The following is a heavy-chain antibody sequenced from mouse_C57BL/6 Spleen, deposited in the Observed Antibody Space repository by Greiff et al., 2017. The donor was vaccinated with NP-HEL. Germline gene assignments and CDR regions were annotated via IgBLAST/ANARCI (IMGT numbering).Heavy chain of an antibody. CDR3: TRDRSSYGYFDV. CDR2: ISSGGDYI. V-gene: IGHV5-9-1*02. J-gene: IGHJ1*03. D-gene: IGHD1-1*01. CDR1: GFTFSSYA. Sequence: DVTLVESGEGLVKPGGSLKLSCAASGFTFSSYAMSWVRQTPEKRLEWVAYISSGGDYIYYADTVKGRFTISRDNARNTLYLQMSSLKSEDTAMYYCTRDRSSYGYFDVWGTGTTVTVSS.